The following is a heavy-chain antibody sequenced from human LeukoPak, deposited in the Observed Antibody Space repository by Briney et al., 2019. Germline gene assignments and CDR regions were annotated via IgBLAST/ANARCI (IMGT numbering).Heavy chain of an antibody. CDR1: GFTFSSYS. CDR2: ISSSSSTI. J-gene: IGHJ4*02. V-gene: IGHV3-48*01. Sequence: GGSLRLSCAASGFTFSSYSMNWVRQAPGKGLEGVSYISSSSSTIYYADSVKGRFTISRDNAKNSLYLQMNSLRAEDTAVYYCARVSSVWQLVARGAIDYWGQGTLVTVSS. CDR3: ARVSSVWQLVARGAIDY. D-gene: IGHD6-6*01.